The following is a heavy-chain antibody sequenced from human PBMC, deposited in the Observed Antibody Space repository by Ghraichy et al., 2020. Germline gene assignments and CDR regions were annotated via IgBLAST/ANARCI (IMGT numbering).Heavy chain of an antibody. Sequence: GGSLRLSCAASGFTFDDYAMHWVRQAPGKGLEWVSGISWNSGSIGYADSVKGRFTISRDNAKNSLYLQMNSLRAEDTALYYCAKDISGSTGAFDIWGQGTMVTVSS. V-gene: IGHV3-9*01. J-gene: IGHJ3*02. CDR1: GFTFDDYA. CDR3: AKDISGSTGAFDI. CDR2: ISWNSGSI. D-gene: IGHD1-14*01.